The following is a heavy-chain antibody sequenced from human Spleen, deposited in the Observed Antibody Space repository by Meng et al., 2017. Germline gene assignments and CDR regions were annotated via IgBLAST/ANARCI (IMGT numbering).Heavy chain of an antibody. D-gene: IGHD1-1*01. Sequence: GGSLRLSCATSGFTFDDYAMHWVRQGPGKGLEWVGRIKSKTDGGTTDYAAPVKGRFTISRDDSKNTLYLQMNSRKTEDTAVYYCTTDSGRDEGWGQGTLVTVSS. CDR2: IKSKTDGGTT. CDR1: GFTFDDYA. J-gene: IGHJ4*02. CDR3: TTDSGRDEG. V-gene: IGHV3-15*07.